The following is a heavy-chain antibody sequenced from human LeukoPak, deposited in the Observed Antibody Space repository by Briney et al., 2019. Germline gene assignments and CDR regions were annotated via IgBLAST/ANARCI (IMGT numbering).Heavy chain of an antibody. J-gene: IGHJ4*02. Sequence: ASVKVSCKASGYSFTNYDSNWVRHATAPGLELMGWMNPNSGNTGYAQKFQGRVTMTRNTSISTAYMELSSLRSEDTAVYYCARGLGGNIGSSGYYSPRDNWGQGTLVTVSS. V-gene: IGHV1-8*01. CDR3: ARGLGGNIGSSGYYSPRDN. CDR1: GYSFTNYD. CDR2: MNPNSGNT. D-gene: IGHD3-22*01.